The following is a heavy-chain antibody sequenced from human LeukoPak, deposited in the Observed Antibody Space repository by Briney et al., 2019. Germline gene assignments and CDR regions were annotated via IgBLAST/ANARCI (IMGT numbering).Heavy chain of an antibody. V-gene: IGHV3-53*01. J-gene: IGHJ4*02. CDR3: ARAPTRIAAFDY. D-gene: IGHD6-13*01. CDR2: IYSGGST. Sequence: PGGSLRLSCAASGFTVSSNYMSWVRQAPGKGLEWVSVIYSGGSTYYADSVKGRFTISRDNAKNSLYLQMNSLRAEDTAVYYCARAPTRIAAFDYWGQGTLVTVSS. CDR1: GFTVSSNY.